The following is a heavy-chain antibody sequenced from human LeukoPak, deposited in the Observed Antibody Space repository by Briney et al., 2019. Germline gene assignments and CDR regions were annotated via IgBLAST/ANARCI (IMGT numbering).Heavy chain of an antibody. J-gene: IGHJ4*02. CDR1: GGSISNYH. D-gene: IGHD5-24*01. V-gene: IGHV4-59*01. CDR3: ARAGPRRDGYNADY. CDR2: ILSSGST. Sequence: SETLSLTRTVSGGSISNYHWSWIQQPPGKGLEWIGFILSSGSTYYDPSLKSRVTISADTSNNQFSLKLNSVTAADTAVYYCARAGPRRDGYNADYWGQGTLVTVSS.